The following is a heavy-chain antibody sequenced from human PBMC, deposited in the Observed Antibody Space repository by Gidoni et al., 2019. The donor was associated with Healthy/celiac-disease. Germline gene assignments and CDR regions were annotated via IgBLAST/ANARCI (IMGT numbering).Heavy chain of an antibody. Sequence: QVQLVASGGGVVQPGRSLRLSCAASGFTFSSYGMHWVRQAPGKGLEWVAVIWYDGSNKYYADSVKGRFTISRDNSKNTLYLQMNSLRAEDTAVYYCARATGSGWYGPDYWGQGTLVTVSS. CDR1: GFTFSSYG. CDR3: ARATGSGWYGPDY. J-gene: IGHJ4*02. D-gene: IGHD6-19*01. V-gene: IGHV3-33*01. CDR2: IWYDGSNK.